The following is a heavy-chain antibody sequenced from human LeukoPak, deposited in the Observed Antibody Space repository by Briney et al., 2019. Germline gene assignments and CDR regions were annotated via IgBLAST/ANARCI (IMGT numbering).Heavy chain of an antibody. CDR1: GASIITTNYY. CDR3: ARNLGQTWGTVTTDLWYFDH. J-gene: IGHJ4*02. D-gene: IGHD4-11*01. CDR2: ISYSGNA. V-gene: IGHV4-39*01. Sequence: SETLSLTCTVSGASIITTNYYWCWIRQPPGKGLEWIGSISYSGNAYYNPSLRSRLSISMDASKNQFSLNVRSVTAADTAVYYCARNLGQTWGTVTTDLWYFDHWGQGTLVPVSS.